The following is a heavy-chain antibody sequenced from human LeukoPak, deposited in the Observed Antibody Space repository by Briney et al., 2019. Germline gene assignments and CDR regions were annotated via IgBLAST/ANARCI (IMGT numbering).Heavy chain of an antibody. CDR2: ISTSSSYI. V-gene: IGHV3-21*01. D-gene: IGHD6-13*01. CDR1: GFTFSRYS. CDR3: ARGAEGIAAADSNFDY. Sequence: GGSLRLSCAASGFTFSRYSMNWVRQAPGKGLEWVSSISTSSSYIYYADSVKGRSTISRDNAKKSMYLQMNSLRAEDTAVYFCARGAEGIAAADSNFDYWGQGTLVTVSS. J-gene: IGHJ4*02.